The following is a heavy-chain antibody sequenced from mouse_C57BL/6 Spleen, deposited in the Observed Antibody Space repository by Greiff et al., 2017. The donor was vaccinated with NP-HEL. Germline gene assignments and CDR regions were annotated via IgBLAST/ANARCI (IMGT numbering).Heavy chain of an antibody. CDR3: ARDNYYGSSPLGY. D-gene: IGHD1-1*01. CDR1: GFTFSSYA. V-gene: IGHV5-4*01. J-gene: IGHJ2*01. Sequence: EVKVVESGEGLVKPGGSLKLSCAASGFTFSSYAMSWVRQTPEKRLEWVATISDGGSYTYYPDNVKGRFTISRDNAKNNLYLQMSHLKSEDTAMYYCARDNYYGSSPLGYWGQGTTLTVSS. CDR2: ISDGGSYT.